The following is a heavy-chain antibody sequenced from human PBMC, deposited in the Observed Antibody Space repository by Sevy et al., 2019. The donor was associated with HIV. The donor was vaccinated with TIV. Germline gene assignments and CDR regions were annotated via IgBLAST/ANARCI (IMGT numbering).Heavy chain of an antibody. CDR1: GFTFSSYW. J-gene: IGHJ3*02. CDR3: ARDRYSGSYGILDAFDI. CDR2: IKQDGSEK. Sequence: GGSLRLSCAASGFTFSSYWMSWVRQAPGKGLEWVANIKQDGSEKYYVDSVKGRFTISRDNAKNSLYLQMNSLRAEDTAGYYCARDRYSGSYGILDAFDIWGQGTMVTVSS. V-gene: IGHV3-7*01. D-gene: IGHD1-26*01.